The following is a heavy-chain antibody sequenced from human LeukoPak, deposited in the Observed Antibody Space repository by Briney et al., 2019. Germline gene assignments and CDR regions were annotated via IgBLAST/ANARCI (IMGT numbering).Heavy chain of an antibody. Sequence: NPSETLSLTCAVRGESFSAYFWSWIRQVPGKGLEWIGEIDHRGVSTYNPSLKSRATMLVDTSNNHFSLSLTSVTAADTATYYRASRSLTLAAARCFDDWGQGTVVTVSS. CDR2: IDHRGVS. V-gene: IGHV4-34*01. CDR3: ASRSLTLAAARCFDD. CDR1: GESFSAYF. J-gene: IGHJ4*03. D-gene: IGHD2-15*01.